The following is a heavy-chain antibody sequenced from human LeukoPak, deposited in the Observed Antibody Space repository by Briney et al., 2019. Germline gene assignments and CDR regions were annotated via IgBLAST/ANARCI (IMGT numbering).Heavy chain of an antibody. CDR1: GFTFSGSA. D-gene: IGHD4-23*01. CDR3: TRHDYGGHYYYGMDV. J-gene: IGHJ6*04. V-gene: IGHV3-73*01. CDR2: IRSKANSYAT. Sequence: PGGSLKLSCAASGFTFSGSAMHWVRQASGKGLEWVGRIRSKANSYATAYAASVKGRFTISRDDSKNTAYLQMNNLKTEDTAVYYCTRHDYGGHYYYGMDVWGKGTTVTVSS.